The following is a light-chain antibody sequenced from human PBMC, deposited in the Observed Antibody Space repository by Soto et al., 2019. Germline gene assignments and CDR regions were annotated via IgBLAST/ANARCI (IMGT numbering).Light chain of an antibody. J-gene: IGKJ1*01. CDR3: QPSYSTLRT. CDR2: GAS. CDR1: QSISIY. Sequence: DIQMTQSPSSLSASVGDTVTITCRASQSISIYLNWYQQKPGEAPSLLMYGASSLQSGVPSRFSGSGSGKDFTLTISSLQPEDFATYYCQPSYSTLRTFGQGTRVDIK. V-gene: IGKV1-39*01.